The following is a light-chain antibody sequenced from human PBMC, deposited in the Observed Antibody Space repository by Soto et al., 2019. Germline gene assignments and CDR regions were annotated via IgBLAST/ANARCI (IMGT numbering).Light chain of an antibody. CDR3: QQYDDLPFT. J-gene: IGKJ3*01. V-gene: IGKV1-33*01. CDR1: QAITNY. Sequence: DIPMTQSPSSLSASVGDRVTITSQASQAITNYLSWYQQKPGKAPELLIYDASNLETGVPSRFSGSGSGTDFTFTISSLQPEDTATYYCQQYDDLPFTFGPGTKVDIK. CDR2: DAS.